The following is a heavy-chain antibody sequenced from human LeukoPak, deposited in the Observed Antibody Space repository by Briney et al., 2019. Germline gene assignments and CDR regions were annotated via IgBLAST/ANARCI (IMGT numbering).Heavy chain of an antibody. CDR3: ARRQVVPAARRRGWFDP. CDR2: INHSGST. J-gene: IGHJ5*02. Sequence: SGTLSLTCAVYGGSFSGYYWSWIRQPPGKGLEWIGEINHSGSTNYNPSLKSRVTISVDTSKNQFSLKLSSVTAADTAVYYCARRQVVPAARRRGWFDPWGQGTLVTVSS. V-gene: IGHV4-34*01. CDR1: GGSFSGYY. D-gene: IGHD2-2*01.